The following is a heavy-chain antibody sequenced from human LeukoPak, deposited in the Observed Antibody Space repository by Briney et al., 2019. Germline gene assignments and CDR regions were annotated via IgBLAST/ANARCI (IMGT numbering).Heavy chain of an antibody. J-gene: IGHJ4*01. D-gene: IGHD1-26*01. V-gene: IGHV3-23*01. CDR2: ISGGGGST. CDR1: GFTFTSYS. Sequence: PGGSLRLSCAASGFTFTSYSMNWVRQAPGKGLEWVSTISGGGGSTYYADSVKGRFTISRDNSKNTLYLQVNSLRAEDTAVYYCAKGGKWDVTPFDYWGHGTLVTVSS. CDR3: AKGGKWDVTPFDY.